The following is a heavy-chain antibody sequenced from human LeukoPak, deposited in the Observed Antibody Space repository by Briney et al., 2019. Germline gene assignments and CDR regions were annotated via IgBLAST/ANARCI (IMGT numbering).Heavy chain of an antibody. Sequence: PSETLSLTCTVSGGSISSYYWSWIRQPPGKGLEWIGYIYYSGSTNYNPSLKSRVTISVDTSKNQFSLKLSSVTAADTAVYYCARMIVASNTYYFDYWGQGTLVTVSS. CDR3: ARMIVASNTYYFDY. CDR1: GGSISSYY. D-gene: IGHD5-12*01. CDR2: IYYSGST. V-gene: IGHV4-59*01. J-gene: IGHJ4*02.